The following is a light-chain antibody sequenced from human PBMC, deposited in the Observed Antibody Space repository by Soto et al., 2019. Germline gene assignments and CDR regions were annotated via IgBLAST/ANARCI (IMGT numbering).Light chain of an antibody. Sequence: QSVLTQPASVSGSPGQSITISCTGTSSDVGAYNYVSWYQHHPGKAPKLMIYEVTNRLSGVSNRFSGSKSGNTASLTISGLQAEDEADYYCSSYISTSAVVFGGGTKVTVL. CDR1: SSDVGAYNY. CDR2: EVT. CDR3: SSYISTSAVV. V-gene: IGLV2-14*01. J-gene: IGLJ2*01.